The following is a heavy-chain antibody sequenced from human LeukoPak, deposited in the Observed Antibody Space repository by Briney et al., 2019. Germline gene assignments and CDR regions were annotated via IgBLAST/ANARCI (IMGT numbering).Heavy chain of an antibody. D-gene: IGHD3-22*01. J-gene: IGHJ4*02. V-gene: IGHV3-9*01. CDR3: AKDIHYYDSSGSGFDY. Sequence: GRSLRLSCAASGFTFDDYAMHWARQAPGKGLEWVSGISWNSGSIGYADSVKGRFTISRDNAKNSLYLQMNSLRAEDTALYYCAKDIHYYDSSGSGFDYWGQGTLVTVSS. CDR2: ISWNSGSI. CDR1: GFTFDDYA.